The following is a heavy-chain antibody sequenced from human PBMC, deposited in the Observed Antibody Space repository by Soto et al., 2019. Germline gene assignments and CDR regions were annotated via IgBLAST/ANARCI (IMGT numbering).Heavy chain of an antibody. V-gene: IGHV1-2*02. J-gene: IGHJ4*02. CDR3: ATRYSYVHF. Sequence: ASVKVSCKSSGYAFTGYYIHWVRQAPGQGLEWMGWTNPNSGDTNYAQKFQGRVTMTRDTSFSTAYMELSSLRSDDTAVYYCATRYSYVHFWGQGTLVTVSS. D-gene: IGHD5-18*01. CDR1: GYAFTGYY. CDR2: TNPNSGDT.